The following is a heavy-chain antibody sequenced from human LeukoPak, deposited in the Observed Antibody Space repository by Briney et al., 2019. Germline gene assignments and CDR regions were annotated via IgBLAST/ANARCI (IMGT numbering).Heavy chain of an antibody. J-gene: IGHJ3*02. D-gene: IGHD2-2*01. Sequence: GGSLRLSCAASGFTFSDYYMNWIRQAPGKGLECVSYVSSSGSTIYYADSVKGRFTISRDNAKQSLYLQMNGLRAEDTAMYYCAKDENYCSSPVCYDVFDIWGQGTMVTVSS. CDR3: AKDENYCSSPVCYDVFDI. CDR1: GFTFSDYY. CDR2: VSSSGSTI. V-gene: IGHV3-11*04.